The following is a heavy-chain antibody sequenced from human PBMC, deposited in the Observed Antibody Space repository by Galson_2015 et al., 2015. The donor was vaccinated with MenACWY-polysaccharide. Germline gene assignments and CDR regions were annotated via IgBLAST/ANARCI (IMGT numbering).Heavy chain of an antibody. CDR2: IKKDGSEK. Sequence: SLRLSCAASGFTFRSFAMGWVRQAPGKGLEWVASIKKDGSEKYYVDSVKGRFTISRDNGKKSVFLQMSSLRVEDTAVYYCARGHYGMDVWGQGTTVTVSS. CDR1: GFTFRSFA. CDR3: ARGHYGMDV. J-gene: IGHJ6*02. V-gene: IGHV3-7*01.